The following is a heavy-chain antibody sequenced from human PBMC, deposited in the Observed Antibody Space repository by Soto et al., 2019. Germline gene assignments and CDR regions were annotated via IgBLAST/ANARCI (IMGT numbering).Heavy chain of an antibody. D-gene: IGHD6-19*01. CDR2: INHSGST. Sequence: SETLSLTCAVYGGSFSGYYWSWIRQPPGKGLEWIGEINHSGSTNYNPSLKSRVTISVDTSKNQFSLKLSSVTAADTAVYYCARGEQWLVPFDYWGQGTLVTVS. V-gene: IGHV4-34*01. CDR1: GGSFSGYY. CDR3: ARGEQWLVPFDY. J-gene: IGHJ4*02.